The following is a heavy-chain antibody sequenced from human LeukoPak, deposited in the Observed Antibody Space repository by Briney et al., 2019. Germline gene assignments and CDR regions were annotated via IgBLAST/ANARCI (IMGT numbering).Heavy chain of an antibody. V-gene: IGHV1-8*01. D-gene: IGHD1-14*01. CDR2: MNPKSGYT. Sequence: GASVKVSCKASGYTFTTYDISWVRQATGQGLEWMGRMNPKSGYTGYAQKFQGRVTMTRNTSISTAYMELSRLTSEDTAVYYCARVSPDSDPWGQGTLVTVSS. J-gene: IGHJ5*02. CDR1: GYTFTTYD. CDR3: ARVSPDSDP.